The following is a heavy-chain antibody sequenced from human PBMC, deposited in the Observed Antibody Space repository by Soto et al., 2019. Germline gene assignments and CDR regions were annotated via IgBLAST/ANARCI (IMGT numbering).Heavy chain of an antibody. V-gene: IGHV1-58*01. CDR3: AADRRGFWSGYSFGY. CDR2: IVVGSGNT. J-gene: IGHJ4*02. D-gene: IGHD3-3*01. Sequence: GASVKVSCKASGFTFTSSAVQWVRQARGQRLEWIGWIVVGSGNTNYAQKFQERVTITRDMSTSTAYMELSSLRSEDTAVYYCAADRRGFWSGYSFGYWGQGTLVTVSS. CDR1: GFTFTSSA.